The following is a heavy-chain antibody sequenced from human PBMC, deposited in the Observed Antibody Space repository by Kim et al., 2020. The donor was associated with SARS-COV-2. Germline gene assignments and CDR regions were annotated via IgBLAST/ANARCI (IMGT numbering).Heavy chain of an antibody. Sequence: GGSLRLSCAASGFTFSSYGMHWVRQAPGKGLEWVAVISYDGSNKYYADSVKGRFTISRDNSKNTLYLQMNSLRAEDTAVYYCAKDHRSHYSIDYWGQGTL. D-gene: IGHD6-13*01. CDR2: ISYDGSNK. J-gene: IGHJ4*02. V-gene: IGHV3-30*18. CDR3: AKDHRSHYSIDY. CDR1: GFTFSSYG.